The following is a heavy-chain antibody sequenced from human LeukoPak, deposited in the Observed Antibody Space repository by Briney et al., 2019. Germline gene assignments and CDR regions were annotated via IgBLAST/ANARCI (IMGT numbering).Heavy chain of an antibody. CDR1: GASISSGGYL. J-gene: IGHJ5*02. CDR3: ARALCINGICEWFDP. Sequence: SETLSLTCTVSGASISSGGYLWSWIRQPAGKGVEWIGRIETSGSINYNPSLKSRVTISVDTSKNQFSLKLRSVTAADTAVYYCARALCINGICEWFDPWGQGTLVTVSS. CDR2: IETSGSI. D-gene: IGHD2-8*01. V-gene: IGHV4-61*02.